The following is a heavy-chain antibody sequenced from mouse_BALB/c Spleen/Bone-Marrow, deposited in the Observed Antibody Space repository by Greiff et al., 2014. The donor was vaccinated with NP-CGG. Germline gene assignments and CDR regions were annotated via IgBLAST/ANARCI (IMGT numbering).Heavy chain of an antibody. D-gene: IGHD4-1*01. CDR3: ARRLNWDWFAY. CDR2: INPSTGYT. CDR1: GYTFTSYW. J-gene: IGHJ3*01. Sequence: QVQLKASGAELAKPGASVKMSCKASGYTFTSYWMHWVKQRPGQGLEWIGYINPSTGYTDYNQKFKDKATLTADKSSSTAYMQLSSLTAEDSAVYYCARRLNWDWFAYWGQGTLVTVSA. V-gene: IGHV1-7*01.